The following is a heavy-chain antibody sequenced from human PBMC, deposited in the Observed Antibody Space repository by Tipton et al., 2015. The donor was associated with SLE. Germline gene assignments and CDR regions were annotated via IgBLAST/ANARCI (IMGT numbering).Heavy chain of an antibody. J-gene: IGHJ5*02. CDR1: GGSISSSRYY. CDR3: ARDNYDFWSGYYNWFDP. Sequence: TLSLTCTVSGGSISSSRYYWGWIRQPPGKGLEWIGSIYYSGSTYYNPSLKSRVTISVDTSKNQFSLKLSSVTAADTAVYYCARDNYDFWSGYYNWFDPWGQGTLVTVSS. D-gene: IGHD3-3*01. CDR2: IYYSGST. V-gene: IGHV4-39*07.